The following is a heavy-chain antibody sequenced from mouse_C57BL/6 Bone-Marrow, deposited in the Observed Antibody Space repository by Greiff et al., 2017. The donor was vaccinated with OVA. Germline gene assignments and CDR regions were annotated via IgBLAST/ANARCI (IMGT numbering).Heavy chain of an antibody. CDR3: APITTVVATSPSYYAMDY. V-gene: IGHV1-64*01. J-gene: IGHJ4*01. CDR1: GYTFTSYW. D-gene: IGHD1-1*01. Sequence: QVQLKQPGAELVKPGASVKLSCKASGYTFTSYWMHWVKQRPGQGLEWIGMIHPNSGSTNYNEKFKSKATLTVDKSSSTAYMQLSSLTSEDSAVYYCAPITTVVATSPSYYAMDYWGQGTSVTVSS. CDR2: IHPNSGST.